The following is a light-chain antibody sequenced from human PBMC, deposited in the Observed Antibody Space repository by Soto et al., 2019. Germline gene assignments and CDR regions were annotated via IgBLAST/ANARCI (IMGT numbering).Light chain of an antibody. CDR1: XXGXKS. V-gene: IGLV3-21*04. CDR2: YDS. Sequence: SYELTQPPSVSVAPGKTARIXXXGXXXGXKSVHWYQQKPGQAPVLVIYYDSDRPSGIPERFSGSNSGNTATLTISRVEAGDEADYYCQVWDSSSDPRGVFGTGTKLTVL. J-gene: IGLJ1*01. CDR3: QVWDSSSDPRGV.